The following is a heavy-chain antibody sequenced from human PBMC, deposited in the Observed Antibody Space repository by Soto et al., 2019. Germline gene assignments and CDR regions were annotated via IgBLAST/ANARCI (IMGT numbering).Heavy chain of an antibody. Sequence: SETLSLTCAVYGGSFSGYYWSWIRQPPGKGLEWIGEINHSGSTNYNPSLKSRVTISVDTSKNQFSLKLSSVTAADTAVYYCAREWLAYQLPIWGIDYWGQGTLVTVSS. D-gene: IGHD2-2*01. CDR3: AREWLAYQLPIWGIDY. CDR1: GGSFSGYY. V-gene: IGHV4-34*01. J-gene: IGHJ4*02. CDR2: INHSGST.